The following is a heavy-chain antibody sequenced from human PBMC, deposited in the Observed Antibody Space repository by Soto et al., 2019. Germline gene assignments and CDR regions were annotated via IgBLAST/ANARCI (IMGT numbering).Heavy chain of an antibody. Sequence: QVQLVQSGAEVKKPGASVKVSCKASGYTFTSYAMHWVRQAPGQRLEWMGWINAGNGNTKYSQKFQGRVTITRDTAASTAYMELSSLRSEDTAVYYCARWEWETSWFDPWGQGTLVTVSS. CDR3: ARWEWETSWFDP. J-gene: IGHJ5*02. V-gene: IGHV1-3*01. CDR2: INAGNGNT. CDR1: GYTFTSYA. D-gene: IGHD1-26*01.